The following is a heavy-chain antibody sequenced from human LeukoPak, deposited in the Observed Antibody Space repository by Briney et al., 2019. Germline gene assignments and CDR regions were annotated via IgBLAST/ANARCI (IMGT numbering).Heavy chain of an antibody. D-gene: IGHD3-22*01. CDR1: GYTFTSYY. V-gene: IGHV1-46*01. J-gene: IGHJ4*02. Sequence: ASVEVSCKASGYTFTSYYMHWVRQAPGQGLEWMGIINPSGGSTSYAQKFQGRVTMTRDTSTSTVYMELSSLRSEDTAVYYCARAAGDYYDSSGYYYYWGQGTLVTVSS. CDR3: ARAAGDYYDSSGYYYY. CDR2: INPSGGST.